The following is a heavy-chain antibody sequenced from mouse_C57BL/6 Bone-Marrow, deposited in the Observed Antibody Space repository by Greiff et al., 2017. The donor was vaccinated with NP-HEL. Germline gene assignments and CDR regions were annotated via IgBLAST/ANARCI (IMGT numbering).Heavy chain of an antibody. CDR3: AREGYYYGSSYAYFDV. Sequence: VQLQQPGAELVKPGASVKLSCKASGYTFTSYWMQWVQQRPGQGLEWIGEIDPSDSYTNYNQKFKGKATLTVDTSTSTAYMQLSSLTSEDSAVYYCAREGYYYGSSYAYFDVWGTGTTVTVSS. CDR2: IDPSDSYT. CDR1: GYTFTSYW. D-gene: IGHD1-1*01. V-gene: IGHV1-50*01. J-gene: IGHJ1*03.